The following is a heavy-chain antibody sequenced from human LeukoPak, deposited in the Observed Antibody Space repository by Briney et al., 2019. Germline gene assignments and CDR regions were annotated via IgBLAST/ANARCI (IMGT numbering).Heavy chain of an antibody. Sequence: GGSLRLSCAASGFSFSGHWMNWVRQAPGKGLEWVANIKQDGSEKYYVDSVKGRFTISRDNAKTSLYLQMNSLRAEDTAVYYCARDGQWPYYFDYWGQGTLVTVSS. V-gene: IGHV3-7*04. D-gene: IGHD6-19*01. CDR2: IKQDGSEK. CDR3: ARDGQWPYYFDY. J-gene: IGHJ4*02. CDR1: GFSFSGHW.